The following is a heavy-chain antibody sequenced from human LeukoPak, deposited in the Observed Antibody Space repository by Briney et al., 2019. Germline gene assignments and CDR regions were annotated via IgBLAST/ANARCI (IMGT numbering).Heavy chain of an antibody. V-gene: IGHV3-23*01. CDR2: ISGSGGST. J-gene: IGHJ4*02. CDR1: GFTFSSYA. Sequence: PGGSLRLSCAASGFTFSSYAMTRVRQAPGKGLEWVSAISGSGGSTYYADSVKGRFTISRDNSKNTLYLQMNSLRAEDTAVYYCAKDVHSNRVFDYWGQGTLVTVSS. CDR3: AKDVHSNRVFDY. D-gene: IGHD4-11*01.